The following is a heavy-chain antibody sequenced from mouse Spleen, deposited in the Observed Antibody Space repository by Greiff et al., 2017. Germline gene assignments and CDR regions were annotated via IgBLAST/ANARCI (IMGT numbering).Heavy chain of an antibody. J-gene: IGHJ2*01. V-gene: IGHV1-18*01. CDR2: INPNNGGT. CDR1: GYTFTDYN. CDR3: ARRALYYDYDGYYFDY. Sequence: VQLQQSGPELVKPGASVKIPCKASGYTFTDYNMDWVKQSHGKSLEWIGDINPNNGGTIYNQKFKGKATLTVDKSSSTAYMELRSLTSEDTAVYYCARRALYYDYDGYYFDYWGQGTTLTVSS. D-gene: IGHD2-4*01.